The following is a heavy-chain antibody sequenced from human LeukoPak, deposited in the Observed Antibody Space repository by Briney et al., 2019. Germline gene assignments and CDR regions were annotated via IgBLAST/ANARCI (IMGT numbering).Heavy chain of an antibody. J-gene: IGHJ3*02. D-gene: IGHD3-3*01. CDR2: IYTSGST. CDR1: GGSISSYY. CDR3: ARGARVYDPYAFDI. V-gene: IGHV4-4*07. Sequence: SETLSLTCTVSGGSISSYYWSWIRQLAGKGLEWIGRIYTSGSTNYNPSLKSRVTMSVDTSKNQFSLKLSSVTAADTAVYYCARGARVYDPYAFDIWGQGTMVTVSS.